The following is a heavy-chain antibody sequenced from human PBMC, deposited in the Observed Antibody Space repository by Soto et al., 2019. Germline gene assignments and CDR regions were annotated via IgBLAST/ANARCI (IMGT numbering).Heavy chain of an antibody. Sequence: SDTLSLTCAVYGGSFSGYYWSWIRQPPGKGLEWIGETNHSGSTNYNPSLKSRVTISVDTSKNQFSLKLSSVTAADTAVYYCARGNQNYGPSSYFDYWRQGTLVTFSS. J-gene: IGHJ4*02. CDR2: TNHSGST. D-gene: IGHD4-17*01. CDR1: GGSFSGYY. V-gene: IGHV4-34*01. CDR3: ARGNQNYGPSSYFDY.